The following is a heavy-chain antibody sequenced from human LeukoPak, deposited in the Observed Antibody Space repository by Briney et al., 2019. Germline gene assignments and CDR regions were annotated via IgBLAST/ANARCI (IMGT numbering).Heavy chain of an antibody. D-gene: IGHD2-21*02. CDR2: SGNT. J-gene: IGHJ3*02. CDR1: GDSISSYY. V-gene: IGHV4-59*01. CDR3: ARVAYCGGDCYWDAFDI. Sequence: SETLSLTCTVSGDSISSYYWSWIRQPPGKGLEWIGYSGNTNYNPSLKSRVTISVDTSKNQFSLKLSSVTAADTAVYYCARVAYCGGDCYWDAFDIWGQGTMVTVSS.